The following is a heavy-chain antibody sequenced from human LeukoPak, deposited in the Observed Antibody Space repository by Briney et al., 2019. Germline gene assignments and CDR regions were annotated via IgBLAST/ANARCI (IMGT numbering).Heavy chain of an antibody. CDR3: ARLPYGSGTPCRWCGAFDI. V-gene: IGHV4-31*03. Sequence: SETLSLTCTVSGGSISSGGYYWSWIRQHPGKGLEWIGYIYYSGSTYYNPSLKSRVTISVDTSKNQFSLKLSSVTAADTAVYYCARLPYGSGTPCRWCGAFDIWGQGTMVTVSS. CDR2: IYYSGST. D-gene: IGHD3-10*01. CDR1: GGSISSGGYY. J-gene: IGHJ3*02.